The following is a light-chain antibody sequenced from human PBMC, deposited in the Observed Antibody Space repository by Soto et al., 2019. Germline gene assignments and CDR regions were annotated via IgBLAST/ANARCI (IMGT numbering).Light chain of an antibody. V-gene: IGLV1-40*01. Sequence: QSVLTQPPSVSGAPGQRVTMSCTGSSSNIGAGFDVHWYQQVPGTAPKLLIYGNRNRPSRVPDRFSGSKSGTSASLAITGLQAEDEADYYCQSYDSSVSGSWVFGGGTKVTVL. J-gene: IGLJ3*02. CDR1: SSNIGAGFD. CDR2: GNR. CDR3: QSYDSSVSGSWV.